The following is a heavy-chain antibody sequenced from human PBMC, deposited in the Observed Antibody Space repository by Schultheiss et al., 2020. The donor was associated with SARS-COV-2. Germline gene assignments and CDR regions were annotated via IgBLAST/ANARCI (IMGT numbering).Heavy chain of an antibody. CDR3: ARDSDYGDYVIDY. J-gene: IGHJ4*02. Sequence: GESLKISCAVSGFTVTSNYMSWVRQAPGKGLEWVSSISSSGSTIYYADSVKGRFTISRDNAKNTLYLQMNSLRVEDTAVYYCARDSDYGDYVIDYWGQGTLVTVSS. D-gene: IGHD4-17*01. CDR2: ISSSGSTI. V-gene: IGHV3-11*04. CDR1: GFTVTSNY.